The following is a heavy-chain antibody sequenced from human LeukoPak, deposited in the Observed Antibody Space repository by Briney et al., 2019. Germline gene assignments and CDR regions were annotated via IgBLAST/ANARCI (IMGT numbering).Heavy chain of an antibody. D-gene: IGHD2-15*01. V-gene: IGHV3-7*01. CDR3: ARDGGLHTNFDY. CDR1: GFTFRNYW. Sequence: QPGGSLRLSCAASGFTFRNYWMGWVRQAPGKGLEWVANTKPDGTAEYYADSVRGRFTTSRDNANNFLYLQVNSLRGEDTAVYYCARDGGLHTNFDYWGQGTLVTVSS. J-gene: IGHJ4*02. CDR2: TKPDGTAE.